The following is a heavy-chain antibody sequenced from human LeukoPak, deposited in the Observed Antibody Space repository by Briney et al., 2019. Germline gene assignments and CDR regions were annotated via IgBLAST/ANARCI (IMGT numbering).Heavy chain of an antibody. D-gene: IGHD3-10*01. Sequence: SETLSLTCTVSGGSIRSSTYYWGWIRQPPGKGLEWIGSMSYIGSTYYHPSLTSRIPLSVDTSKNQFSLRLSSVTAADTAVYYCARGRIRLSLVHVWGQGTLVTVSS. CDR2: MSYIGST. V-gene: IGHV4-39*01. J-gene: IGHJ4*02. CDR3: ARGRIRLSLVHV. CDR1: GGSIRSSTYY.